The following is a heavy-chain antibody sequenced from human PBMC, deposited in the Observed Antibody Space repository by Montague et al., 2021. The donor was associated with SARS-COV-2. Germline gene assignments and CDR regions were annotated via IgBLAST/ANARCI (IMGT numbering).Heavy chain of an antibody. CDR1: SGSIISSGYY. CDR2: IYYSGTT. Sequence: SETLSLTCSVSSGSIISSGYYWGWIRQPPGKELEWIGNIYYSGTTYYNPSLQSRGTISVDTSKNHLSLRLSSVTAADTAVYFCARGMIRGVTTPFDYWGHGSQVTVSS. V-gene: IGHV4-39*02. J-gene: IGHJ4*01. D-gene: IGHD3-10*01. CDR3: ARGMIRGVTTPFDY.